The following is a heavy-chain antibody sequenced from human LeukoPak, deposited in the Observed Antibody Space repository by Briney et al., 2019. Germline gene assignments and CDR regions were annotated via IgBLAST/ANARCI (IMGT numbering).Heavy chain of an antibody. V-gene: IGHV3-23*01. J-gene: IGHJ4*02. CDR3: AKSNYVWGSYRIDY. CDR2: ISGSGGST. D-gene: IGHD3-16*02. CDR1: GFTFSSYA. Sequence: GGSLRLSCAASGFTFSSYAMSWVRQAPGKGLEWGSAISGSGGSTYYADSVKGRFTISRDNSKNTLYLQMNSLRAEDTAVYYCAKSNYVWGSYRIDYWGQGTLVTVSS.